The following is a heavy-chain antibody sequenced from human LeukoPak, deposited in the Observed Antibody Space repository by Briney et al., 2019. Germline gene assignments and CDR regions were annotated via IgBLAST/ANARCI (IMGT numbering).Heavy chain of an antibody. Sequence: PGGSLRLSCAASGFTFSSYAMSWVRQAPGNGLEWVSAISGSGGSTYYADSVKGRFTISRDNSKNTLYLQMNSLRAEDTAVYYCAKDRGSITIFGVVAPHFDYWGQGTLVTVSS. CDR3: AKDRGSITIFGVVAPHFDY. CDR1: GFTFSSYA. D-gene: IGHD3-3*01. V-gene: IGHV3-23*01. J-gene: IGHJ4*02. CDR2: ISGSGGST.